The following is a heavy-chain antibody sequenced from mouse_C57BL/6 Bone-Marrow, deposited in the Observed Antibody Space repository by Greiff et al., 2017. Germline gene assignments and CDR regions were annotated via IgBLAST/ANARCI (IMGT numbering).Heavy chain of an antibody. CDR1: GYAFRTYW. V-gene: IGHV1-80*01. D-gene: IGHD4-1*01. Sequence: VQLQQSGAELVKPGASVKISCKVSGYAFRTYWMNWVKQRPGTGLEWIGQIYPGAGDTNYNGQFKGNATLTADKSSSTAYMQLSSLTSDDSAVYFCARDWDYFDYGGQGTTLTVSS. J-gene: IGHJ2*01. CDR2: IYPGAGDT. CDR3: ARDWDYFDY.